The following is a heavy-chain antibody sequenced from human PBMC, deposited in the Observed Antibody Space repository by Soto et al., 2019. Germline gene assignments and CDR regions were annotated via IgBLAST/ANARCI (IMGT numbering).Heavy chain of an antibody. V-gene: IGHV4-39*01. Sequence: SETLSLTCTVYGVSIHNSHSFWGWIRQPPGKGLEFIGTVYYSGGAHYNSSLKSRVTISVDTANNQVSLRMRSLTAADTAVYYCGRVVEGATRHTDLDSWGQGTLVTVSS. CDR2: VYYSGGA. J-gene: IGHJ5*01. CDR1: GVSIHNSHSF. D-gene: IGHD2-21*01. CDR3: GRVVEGATRHTDLDS.